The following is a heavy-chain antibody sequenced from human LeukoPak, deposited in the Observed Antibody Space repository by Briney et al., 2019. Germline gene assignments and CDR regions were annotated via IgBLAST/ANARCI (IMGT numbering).Heavy chain of an antibody. D-gene: IGHD6-19*01. J-gene: IGHJ2*01. Sequence: SQTLSLTCAVYGGSFSGYYWSWIRQPPGKGLEWIGEINHSGSTNYNPSLKSRVTISVDTSKNQFSLRLGSVTAADTAVYYCARVLEGSSGQHWYFDLWGRGTLVTVSS. V-gene: IGHV4-34*01. CDR3: ARVLEGSSGQHWYFDL. CDR1: GGSFSGYY. CDR2: INHSGST.